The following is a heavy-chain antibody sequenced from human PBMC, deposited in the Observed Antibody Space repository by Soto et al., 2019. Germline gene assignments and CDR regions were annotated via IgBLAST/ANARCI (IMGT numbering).Heavy chain of an antibody. CDR3: ARGDTNNSHWNFDL. Sequence: PGESLRTSCKRSGYSFAGYWITWVRQKPGKGLEWMGRIDPSVSQTYYSPSFEGRVSMSADESISTAFLQRGSLQASDTAIYYCARGDTNNSHWNFDLWGRGTLVTVSS. CDR2: IDPSVSQT. D-gene: IGHD1-1*01. V-gene: IGHV5-10-1*01. CDR1: GYSFAGYW. J-gene: IGHJ2*01.